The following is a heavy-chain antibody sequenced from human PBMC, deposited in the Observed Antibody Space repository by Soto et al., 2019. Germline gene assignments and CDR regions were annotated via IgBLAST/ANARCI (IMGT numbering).Heavy chain of an antibody. CDR2: IDWDDDR. J-gene: IGHJ6*02. V-gene: IGHV2-70*01. CDR3: ARIVGSSEYYYYYGMDV. CDR1: GFSLSTSGMC. D-gene: IGHD6-6*01. Sequence: SGPTLVNPTQTLTLTCTFSGFSLSTSGMCVSWIRQPPGKALEWLALIDWDDDRYYSTSLKTRLTISKDTSKNQVVLTMTNMDPVDTATYYCARIVGSSEYYYYYGMDVWGQGTTVTVSS.